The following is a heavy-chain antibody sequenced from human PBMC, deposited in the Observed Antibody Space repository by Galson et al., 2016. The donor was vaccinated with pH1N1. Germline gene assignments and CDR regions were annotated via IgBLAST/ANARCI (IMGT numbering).Heavy chain of an antibody. Sequence: SVKVSCKASGYNFTRDYFHWVRQAPGQGLEWMGVIDPSNGGTTFDQKFQGLVTMTLATSTRTVYMEVSGLKSDDTAVSYCIRDLRHLRDFWGNGTLVTVSS. CDR1: GYNFTRDY. J-gene: IGHJ1*01. CDR2: IDPSNGGT. D-gene: IGHD2-21*01. CDR3: IRDLRHLRDF. V-gene: IGHV1-46*03.